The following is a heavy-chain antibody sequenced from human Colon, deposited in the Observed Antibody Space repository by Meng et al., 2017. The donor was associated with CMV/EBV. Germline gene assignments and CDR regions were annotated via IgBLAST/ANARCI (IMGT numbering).Heavy chain of an antibody. D-gene: IGHD1-26*01. J-gene: IGHJ4*02. CDR3: ARRADSGSYSDH. CDR2: INHSGST. V-gene: IGHV4-4*02. Sequence: SETLSLTCAVSGGSISSSNWWSWVRQPPGKGLEWIGEINHSGSTNYNPSLKSRVTISVDTSKNQFSLKLSSVTAADTAVYYCARRADSGSYSDHWGQGTLVTVSS. CDR1: GGSISSSNW.